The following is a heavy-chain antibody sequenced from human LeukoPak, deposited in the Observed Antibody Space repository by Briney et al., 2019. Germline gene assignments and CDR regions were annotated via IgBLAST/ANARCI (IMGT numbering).Heavy chain of an antibody. V-gene: IGHV3-74*01. CDR1: GFTFSNYW. J-gene: IGHJ4*02. Sequence: GGSLRLSCAASGFTFSNYWMHWVRQAPGKGLVWVSCINRDGINTSYADSVKGRFTISRDNAKNTLNLQMNSLRAEDTAVYYCARDYYYDSSGYSFDYWGQGTLVTVSS. CDR3: ARDYYYDSSGYSFDY. D-gene: IGHD3-22*01. CDR2: INRDGINT.